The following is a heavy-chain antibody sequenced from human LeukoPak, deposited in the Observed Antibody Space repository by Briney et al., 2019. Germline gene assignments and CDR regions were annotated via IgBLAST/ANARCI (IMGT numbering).Heavy chain of an antibody. CDR1: GFTLSSYW. J-gene: IGHJ6*02. D-gene: IGHD3-10*01. V-gene: IGHV3-74*01. Sequence: PGGSLRLSCAASGFTLSSYWMHWVRQAPGKGLVWVSRINSDGSSTSYADSVKGRFTISRDNAKNTLYLQMKSLRAEDTAVYYCAREWWGHSVSGSYHYYGMDVWGQGTTVTVSS. CDR3: AREWWGHSVSGSYHYYGMDV. CDR2: INSDGSST.